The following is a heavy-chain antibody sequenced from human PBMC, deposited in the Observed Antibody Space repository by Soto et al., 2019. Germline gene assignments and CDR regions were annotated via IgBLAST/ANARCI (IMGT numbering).Heavy chain of an antibody. V-gene: IGHV3-48*02. CDR2: XXXXXSTI. J-gene: IGHJ6*02. CDR3: ARVHLGGYYDFWSCYYTRKGYYYYGMDV. D-gene: IGHD3-3*01. Sequence: GGSLRHSCADSGVIFSSDSMNWDRKAPRKGQXGGSYXXXXXSTIYYADAVKGRFTISRDNAKNSLYLQMNSLRDEDTAVYYCARVHLGGYYDFWSCYYTRKGYYYYGMDVWGQGTTVSVSS. CDR1: GVIFSSDS.